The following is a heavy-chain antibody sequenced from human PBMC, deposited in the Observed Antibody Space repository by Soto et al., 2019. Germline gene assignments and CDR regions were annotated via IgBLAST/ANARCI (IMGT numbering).Heavy chain of an antibody. CDR2: ISAYNGNT. J-gene: IGHJ6*02. CDR1: GYTFTSYG. D-gene: IGHD2-15*01. V-gene: IGHV1-18*01. CDR3: ARDGVAATQGRRFSYHGMDV. Sequence: ASVKVSCKASGYTFTSYGFSWVRQAPGQGLEWMGWISAYNGNTNYAQKLQGRVTMTTDTSTSTAYMELRSLRSDDTAVYYCARDGVAATQGRRFSYHGMDVWGQGTTVTVSS.